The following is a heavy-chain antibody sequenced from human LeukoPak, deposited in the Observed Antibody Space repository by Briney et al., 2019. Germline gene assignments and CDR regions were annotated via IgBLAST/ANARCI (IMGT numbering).Heavy chain of an antibody. CDR2: ISSSSSYI. V-gene: IGHV3-21*01. J-gene: IGHJ6*02. Sequence: GGSLRLSCAASGFTFSSYSMNWVRQAPGKGLEWVSSISSSSSYIYYADSVKGRFTISRDNAKNSLYLQMNSLRAEDTAVYYCARDRSYDSSPTHYGMDVWGQGTTVTVSS. CDR3: ARDRSYDSSPTHYGMDV. CDR1: GFTFSSYS. D-gene: IGHD3-22*01.